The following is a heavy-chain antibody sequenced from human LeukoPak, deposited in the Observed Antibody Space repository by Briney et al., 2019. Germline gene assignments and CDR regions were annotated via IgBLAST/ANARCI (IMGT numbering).Heavy chain of an antibody. J-gene: IGHJ4*02. CDR1: GYTFTSYG. D-gene: IGHD6-6*01. CDR3: ARAAAGYSSSSKDY. V-gene: IGHV1-18*01. CDR2: ISAYNGNT. Sequence: ASVKVSCKASGYTFTSYGISWVRQAPGQGLEWMGWISAYNGNTNYAQKLQGRVTMTTDTSTSTAYMELRSLRSDDTAVYYCARAAAGYSSSSKDYWGQGTLVTVSS.